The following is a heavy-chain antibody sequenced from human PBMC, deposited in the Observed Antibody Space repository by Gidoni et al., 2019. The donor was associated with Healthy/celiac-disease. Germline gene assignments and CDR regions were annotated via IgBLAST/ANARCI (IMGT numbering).Heavy chain of an antibody. CDR2: IYHSGST. Sequence: QVQLQESGPGLVKPSGTLSLTCAVSGGSISSSNWWSWVRQPPGKGLEWIGEIYHSGSTNYNPSLKSRVTISVDKSKNQFSLKLSSVTAADTAVYYCARDKEEDGYKGACDYFDYWGQGTLVTVSS. V-gene: IGHV4-4*02. J-gene: IGHJ4*02. D-gene: IGHD5-12*01. CDR1: GGSISSSNW. CDR3: ARDKEEDGYKGACDYFDY.